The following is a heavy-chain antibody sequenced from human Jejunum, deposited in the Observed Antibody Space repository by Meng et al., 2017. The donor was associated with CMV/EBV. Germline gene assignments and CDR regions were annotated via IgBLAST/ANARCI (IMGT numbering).Heavy chain of an antibody. CDR2: ISGSATTT. J-gene: IGHJ1*01. Sequence: GFIFNNYAMGWVRQAPGKGLEWVSSISGSATTTFYADSVKGRFTISRDNSKNTVFLQMNSLRAEDTAIYYCASPYNSTSAEYFRQWGQGTLVTVSS. D-gene: IGHD2/OR15-2a*01. V-gene: IGHV3-23*01. CDR1: GFIFNNYA. CDR3: ASPYNSTSAEYFRQ.